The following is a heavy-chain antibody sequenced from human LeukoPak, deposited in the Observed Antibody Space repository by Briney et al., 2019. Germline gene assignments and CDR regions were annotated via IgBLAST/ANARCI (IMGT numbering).Heavy chain of an antibody. CDR2: INSDGSTT. V-gene: IGHV3-74*03. J-gene: IGHJ4*02. CDR1: EFTFSSYW. D-gene: IGHD4-11*01. Sequence: PGGSLRLSCVASEFTFSSYWMHWVRQAPGEGLVWVPVINSDGSTTLYADSVKGRFTISRDNAKNTLYLQMNSLRAEDTAVYYCAGLRGKITTIDYWGQGTLVTVSS. CDR3: AGLRGKITTIDY.